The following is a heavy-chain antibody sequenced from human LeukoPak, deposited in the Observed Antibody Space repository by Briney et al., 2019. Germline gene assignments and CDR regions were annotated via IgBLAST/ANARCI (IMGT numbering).Heavy chain of an antibody. J-gene: IGHJ3*02. Sequence: TGGSLRLSCGASEFSLRSYSMDWVRQAPGKWLEWVSHINSGSSTIYYADSVKGRFTISRDNAGNSLYLHMNSLRAEDTAVYYCARVLLERPGIDSFDMWGQGTMVTVSS. V-gene: IGHV3-48*01. D-gene: IGHD1-1*01. CDR3: ARVLLERPGIDSFDM. CDR1: EFSLRSYS. CDR2: INSGSSTI.